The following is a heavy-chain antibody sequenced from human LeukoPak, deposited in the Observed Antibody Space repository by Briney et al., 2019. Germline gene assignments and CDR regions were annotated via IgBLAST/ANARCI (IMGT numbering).Heavy chain of an antibody. V-gene: IGHV3-7*01. CDR1: GFTFSSYW. CDR2: IKQDGSEK. CDR3: ARDISSSSGPYYYYYGMDV. Sequence: PGGSLRLSCAASGFTFSSYWMSWVRQAPGTGLEWVANIKQDGSEKYYVDSVEGRFTISRDNTKNSLYLQMNSLRAEDTAVYYCARDISSSSGPYYYYYGMDVWGQGTTVTVSS. J-gene: IGHJ6*02. D-gene: IGHD6-6*01.